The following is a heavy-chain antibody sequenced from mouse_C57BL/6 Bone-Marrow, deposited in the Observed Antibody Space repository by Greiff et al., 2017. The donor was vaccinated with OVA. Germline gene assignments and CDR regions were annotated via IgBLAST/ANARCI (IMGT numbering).Heavy chain of an antibody. J-gene: IGHJ2*01. D-gene: IGHD4-1*01. CDR1: GYSITSGYY. Sequence: DVQLQESGPGLVKPSQSLSLTCSVTGYSITSGYYWNWIRQFPGNKLEWMGYISYDGSNNYNPSLKNRISITRDTSKNQFFLKLNSVTTEDTATYYCARAGKLGLDYWGQGTTLTVSS. CDR2: ISYDGSN. V-gene: IGHV3-6*01. CDR3: ARAGKLGLDY.